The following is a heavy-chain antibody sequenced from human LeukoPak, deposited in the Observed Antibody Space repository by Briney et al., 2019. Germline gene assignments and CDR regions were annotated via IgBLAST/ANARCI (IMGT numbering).Heavy chain of an antibody. Sequence: GSLRLSCAASGFTFSSYTMNWVRQAPGKGLEWVSYIRSSSSAMYYADSVKGRFTISRDNAKNSLYLQMNSLRDEDTAVYYCARDTTYGSGTYSFDCWGQGTLVTVSS. V-gene: IGHV3-48*02. J-gene: IGHJ4*02. CDR1: GFTFSSYT. D-gene: IGHD3-10*01. CDR3: ARDTTYGSGTYSFDC. CDR2: IRSSSSAM.